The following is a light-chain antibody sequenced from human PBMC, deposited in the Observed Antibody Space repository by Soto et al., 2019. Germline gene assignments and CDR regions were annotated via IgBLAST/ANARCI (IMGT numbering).Light chain of an antibody. CDR3: ASWDDSPDGPV. Sequence: QSVLTQPPSASGTPGQRVTISCSGSSSNIGGNTVNWYQQLPGTAPKLLIYSNNQRPSGVPDRFSGSKSGTSASLAISGLQSDDEADYYCASWDDSPDGPVFGGGTKLTVL. J-gene: IGLJ2*01. CDR1: SSNIGGNT. V-gene: IGLV1-44*01. CDR2: SNN.